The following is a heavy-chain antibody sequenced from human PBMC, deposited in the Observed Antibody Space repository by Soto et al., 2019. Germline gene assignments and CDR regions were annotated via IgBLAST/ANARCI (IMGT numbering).Heavy chain of an antibody. CDR1: GFTFGSYW. V-gene: IGHV3-7*01. CDR2: IKFDAREK. Sequence: GGSLRLSCAASGFTFGSYWMSWVRQAPGKGLEWLATIKFDAREKKYVDSVKGRFTMSRDNSKNTLYLQMNSLRAEDTAVYYCAKDINWNDYYYYGMDVWGQGTTVTVSS. J-gene: IGHJ6*02. D-gene: IGHD1-20*01. CDR3: AKDINWNDYYYYGMDV.